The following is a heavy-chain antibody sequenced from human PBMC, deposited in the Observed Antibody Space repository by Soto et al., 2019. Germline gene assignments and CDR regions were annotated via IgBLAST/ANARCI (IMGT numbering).Heavy chain of an antibody. V-gene: IGHV3-23*01. CDR1: GFTFSSYA. CDR2: ISASGAST. J-gene: IGHJ4*02. Sequence: EVQLLESGGGLVQPGGSLRLSCAASGFTFSSYAMPWVRQAPGKGLEWVSAISASGASTYYADSVKGRFTISRDNSKNTLYMQVNSIRAEDTAVYYCAKDPTRTIDYWGQGTRVNVSS. CDR3: AKDPTRTIDY.